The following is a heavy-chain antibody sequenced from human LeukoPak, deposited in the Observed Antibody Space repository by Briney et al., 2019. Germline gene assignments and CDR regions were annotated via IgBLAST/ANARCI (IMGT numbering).Heavy chain of an antibody. V-gene: IGHV1-2*02. J-gene: IGHJ3*02. Sequence: ASVKVSCKASGYTFTGYYMHWVRQAPGQGLEWMGWINPNSGGTNYVQKFQGRVTMTRDTFISTAYMELSRLRSDDTAVYYCATGILAAALGAFDIWGQGTMVTVSS. CDR2: INPNSGGT. CDR3: ATGILAAALGAFDI. D-gene: IGHD6-13*01. CDR1: GYTFTGYY.